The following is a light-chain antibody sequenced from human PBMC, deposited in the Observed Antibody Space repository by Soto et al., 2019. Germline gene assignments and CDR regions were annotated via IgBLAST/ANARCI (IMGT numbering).Light chain of an antibody. CDR2: KAS. V-gene: IGKV1-5*03. J-gene: IGKJ1*01. CDR3: QQYNSYSPPWT. CDR1: QSISSW. Sequence: DLQMTQSPSTLSASVGDRVTITCRASQSISSWLAWYQQKPGKAPKLLIYKASSLESGVPSRFSGSGSRTEFTLTISSLQPDDFATYYCQQYNSYSPPWTFGQGTKVEIK.